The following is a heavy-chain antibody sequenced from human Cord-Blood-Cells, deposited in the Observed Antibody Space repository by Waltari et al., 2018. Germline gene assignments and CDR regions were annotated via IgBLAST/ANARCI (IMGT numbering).Heavy chain of an antibody. D-gene: IGHD7-27*01. V-gene: IGHV4-39*01. Sequence: QLQLQESGPGLVKPSETLSLTCTVSGGSISSSSYYWGWIRQPPGKGLGGMGSIYYSGSTYYNPSLKSRVTISVDTSKNQFSLKLSSVTAADTAVYYCARHAGEGGAFDIWGQGTMVTVSS. CDR2: IYYSGST. CDR3: ARHAGEGGAFDI. CDR1: GGSISSSSYY. J-gene: IGHJ3*02.